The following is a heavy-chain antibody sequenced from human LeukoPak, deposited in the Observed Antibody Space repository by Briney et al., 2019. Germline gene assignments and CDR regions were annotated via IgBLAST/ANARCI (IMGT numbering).Heavy chain of an antibody. V-gene: IGHV4-59*01. Sequence: SETLSLTCTVSGGSISSYYWSWIRQPPGKGLEWIGYIYYSGSTNYNPSLKSRVTISVDTSKNQFSLKLSSVTAADTAVYYCARSGSGSYAYYYYMDVWGKGTTVTISS. J-gene: IGHJ6*03. CDR2: IYYSGST. D-gene: IGHD3-10*01. CDR3: ARSGSGSYAYYYYMDV. CDR1: GGSISSYY.